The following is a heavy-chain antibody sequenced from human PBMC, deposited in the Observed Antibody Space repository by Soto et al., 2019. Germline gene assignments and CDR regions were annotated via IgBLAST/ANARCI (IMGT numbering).Heavy chain of an antibody. CDR1: GGSIGSGGYY. CDR2: IYNRGST. J-gene: IGHJ4*02. D-gene: IGHD3-22*01. V-gene: IGHV4-31*03. Sequence: QVQLQESGPGLVKPSQTLSLTCTVSGGSIGSGGYYWSWIRQHPGEGLEWIANIYNRGSTYYNPSLKSRVTISLDTSKKQFSLKRSSVTAADTAVYYCARARYYSDSPGYPLFDYWGQGTLVTVSS. CDR3: ARARYYSDSPGYPLFDY.